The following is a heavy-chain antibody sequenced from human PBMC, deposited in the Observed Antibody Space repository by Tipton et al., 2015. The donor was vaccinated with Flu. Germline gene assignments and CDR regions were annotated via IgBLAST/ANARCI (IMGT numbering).Heavy chain of an antibody. D-gene: IGHD3-16*01. V-gene: IGHV3-74*01. CDR1: GFTFSSYW. Sequence: SLRLSCAASGFTFSSYWMSWVRQAPGKGLEWVSRINSDGSSTSYADSVKGRFTISRDNAKNTLYLQMNSLRAEDTAVYYCASLGELTLSGPPFDYWGQGTLVTVSS. J-gene: IGHJ4*02. CDR2: INSDGSST. CDR3: ASLGELTLSGPPFDY.